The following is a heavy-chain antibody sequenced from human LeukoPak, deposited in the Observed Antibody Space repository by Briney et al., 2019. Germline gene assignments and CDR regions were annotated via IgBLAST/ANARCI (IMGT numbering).Heavy chain of an antibody. CDR3: ARLVESQTYYYGSGSYSLFDY. J-gene: IGHJ4*02. D-gene: IGHD3-10*01. Sequence: SETLSLTCTVSGGSFSSSSYYWGWIRQPPGKGLEWIGSIYYSGSTYYNPSLKSRVTISVDTSKNQFSLKLSSVTAADTAVYYCARLVESQTYYYGSGSYSLFDYWGQGTLVTVSS. V-gene: IGHV4-39*01. CDR1: GGSFSSSSYY. CDR2: IYYSGST.